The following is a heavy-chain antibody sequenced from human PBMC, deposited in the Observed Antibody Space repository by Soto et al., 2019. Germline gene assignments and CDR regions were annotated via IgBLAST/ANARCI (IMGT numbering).Heavy chain of an antibody. CDR2: ISYEGSNK. D-gene: IGHD3-10*01. CDR3: TKIRPRCTIYYYYGMDV. J-gene: IGHJ6*02. Sequence: QVQLAESGGGVVQPGRSLRLSCAASGFTFSSYGIHWVRQAPGKGLEWVAVISYEGSNKYYADSVKGRFTISRDNSKNTLFLQMNRLRAEHTVVYYCTKIRPRCTIYYYYGMDVWGQGTTVTVSS. CDR1: GFTFSSYG. V-gene: IGHV3-30*18.